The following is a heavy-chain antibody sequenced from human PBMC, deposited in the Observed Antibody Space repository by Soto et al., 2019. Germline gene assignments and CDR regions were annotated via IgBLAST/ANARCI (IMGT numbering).Heavy chain of an antibody. J-gene: IGHJ4*02. V-gene: IGHV1-69*02. Sequence: QVQLVQSGAEVQKPGSSVKVSCKASGGTFSSYTISWVRQAPGQGLEWMGRIIPILGIANYAQKFQGRVTITADKSTSTAYMELSSLRSEDTAVYYCASRRYCTNGVCYSLDYWGQGTLVTVSS. D-gene: IGHD2-8*01. CDR3: ASRRYCTNGVCYSLDY. CDR1: GGTFSSYT. CDR2: IIPILGIA.